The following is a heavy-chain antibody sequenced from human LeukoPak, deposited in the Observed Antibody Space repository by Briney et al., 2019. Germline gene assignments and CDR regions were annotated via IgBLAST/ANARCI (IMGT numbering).Heavy chain of an antibody. CDR2: FSGSGGST. Sequence: QPGGSLRLSCAASGFTFSSYALSWVRQAPGKELEWVSAFSGSGGSTYYADSVQGRFTISRDNAKNTLYLQMTSLRDEDTAVYYCAKVPRYCSGGSCHTQYFDYWGQGTLVTVSS. CDR1: GFTFSSYA. CDR3: AKVPRYCSGGSCHTQYFDY. J-gene: IGHJ4*02. V-gene: IGHV3-23*01. D-gene: IGHD2-15*01.